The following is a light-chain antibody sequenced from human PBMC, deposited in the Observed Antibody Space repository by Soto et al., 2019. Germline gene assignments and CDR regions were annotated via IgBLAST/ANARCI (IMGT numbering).Light chain of an antibody. CDR1: QSVSSNY. CDR2: GAS. CDR3: QQYGNSPQT. J-gene: IGKJ1*01. Sequence: EIVLTQSAGTLSLSKGERATLSCRASQSVSSNYLAWYQQKPGQAPRLLIYGASSRATGIPDRFSGSGSGTDFTLTISRLEPEDFAVYYCQQYGNSPQTFGQGTKVDIK. V-gene: IGKV3-20*01.